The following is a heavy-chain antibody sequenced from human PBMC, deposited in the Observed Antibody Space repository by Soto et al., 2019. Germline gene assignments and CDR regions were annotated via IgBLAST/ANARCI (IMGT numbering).Heavy chain of an antibody. CDR1: GGSIRSYD. J-gene: IGHJ4*02. Sequence: QVQLQESGPGLVKPSETLSLTCTVSGGSIRSYDWSWIRQSPGKGLEWSGYIYDSGSTNYNPSLKSRVTISVDTSKNQFSLKLSSVTAADTAIYYCARHTGYSSGWYYFDYWGQGTLVTVSS. D-gene: IGHD6-19*01. CDR3: ARHTGYSSGWYYFDY. CDR2: IYDSGST. V-gene: IGHV4-59*08.